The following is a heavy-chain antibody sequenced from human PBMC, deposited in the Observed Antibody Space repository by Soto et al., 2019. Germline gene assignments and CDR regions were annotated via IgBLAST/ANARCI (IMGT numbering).Heavy chain of an antibody. CDR1: GGSISSGGYY. V-gene: IGHV4-31*03. Sequence: TLSLTCTVSGGSISSGGYYWSWIREHPGEGLEWIGYIYYSGSTYYNPSLKSRATISVDTSKNQFSLKLSSVTAADTAVYYCARDLTDYDILTGSYGMDVWGQGTTVTVSS. J-gene: IGHJ6*02. CDR2: IYYSGST. D-gene: IGHD3-9*01. CDR3: ARDLTDYDILTGSYGMDV.